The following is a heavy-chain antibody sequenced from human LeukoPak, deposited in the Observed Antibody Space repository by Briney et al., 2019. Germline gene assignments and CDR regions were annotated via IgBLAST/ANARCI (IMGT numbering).Heavy chain of an antibody. CDR2: ISSSGSTI. J-gene: IGHJ4*02. V-gene: IGHV3-48*03. D-gene: IGHD1-26*01. CDR3: ARQCCMVGGTIDY. Sequence: PGGSLRLSCAASGFTFSSYEMNWVRQAPGKGLEWVSYISSSGSTIYYADSVQGRFTISRDNAKNSLYLQMNSLRAEDTAVYYCARQCCMVGGTIDYWGQGTLVTVSS. CDR1: GFTFSSYE.